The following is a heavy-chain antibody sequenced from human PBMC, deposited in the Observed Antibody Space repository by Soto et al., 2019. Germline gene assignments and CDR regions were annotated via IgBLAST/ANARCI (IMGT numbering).Heavy chain of an antibody. J-gene: IGHJ4*02. V-gene: IGHV3-30*18. CDR2: ISYDGSNK. Sequence: GGSLPLSGAAAVFTFSSYGMPWVGQAPGKGLEWVAVISYDGSNKYYTDFVKGRFTISRDNSKNTLYLQMNSLRAEDTAVYYCAKDTGVVAVTATLDYWGQGTMVTVSS. CDR3: AKDTGVVAVTATLDY. D-gene: IGHD2-21*02. CDR1: VFTFSSYG.